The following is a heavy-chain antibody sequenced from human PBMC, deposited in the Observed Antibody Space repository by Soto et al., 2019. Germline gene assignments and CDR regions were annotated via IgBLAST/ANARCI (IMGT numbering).Heavy chain of an antibody. J-gene: IGHJ3*02. V-gene: IGHV1-18*04. CDR2: ISAYNGNT. CDR3: ARDTYSYGYWRDAFDI. CDR1: GYTFTRYG. D-gene: IGHD5-18*01. Sequence: ASLKVSCTGSGYTFTRYGIGWVRQTPGQGLEWMGWISAYNGNTNYAQKLQGRVTMTTDTSTSTAYMELRSLRSDDTAVYYCARDTYSYGYWRDAFDIWGQGTMVTVSS.